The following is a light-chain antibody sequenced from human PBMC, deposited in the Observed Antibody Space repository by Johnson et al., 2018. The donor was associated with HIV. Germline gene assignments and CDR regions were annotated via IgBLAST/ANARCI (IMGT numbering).Light chain of an antibody. CDR1: SSNIGNNY. CDR2: DNN. J-gene: IGLJ1*01. Sequence: QLVLTQPPSVSAAPGQKVTISCSGSSSNIGNNYVSWYQQLPGTAPKLLIYDNNKRPSGIPDRFSGSKSGTSATLGITGLQTGDAADYYCGTWDSSLSGVFGTGTKVTVL. CDR3: GTWDSSLSGV. V-gene: IGLV1-51*01.